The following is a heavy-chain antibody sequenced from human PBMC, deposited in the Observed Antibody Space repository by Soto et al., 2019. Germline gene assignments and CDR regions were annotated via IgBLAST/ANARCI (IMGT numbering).Heavy chain of an antibody. J-gene: IGHJ4*01. D-gene: IGHD2-15*01. CDR2: ISQTETT. V-gene: IGHV4-34*01. CDR3: VHSPNVAIDH. Sequence: SETLSLTCVVYGESFGGYYWSWVRQSPGKGLEWIGEISQTETTAYSPSLKSRVSISADTSKKQFSLTLTSVTAADTAVYYCVHSPNVAIDHWGQGTLVTVSS. CDR1: GESFGGYY.